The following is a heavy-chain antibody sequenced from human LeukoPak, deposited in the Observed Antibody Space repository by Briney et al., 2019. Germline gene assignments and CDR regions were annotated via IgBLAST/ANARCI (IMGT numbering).Heavy chain of an antibody. CDR3: AREGYYYDSSGYASWRFDI. J-gene: IGHJ3*02. V-gene: IGHV4-61*02. D-gene: IGHD3-22*01. CDR1: GGSISSGSYY. Sequence: PSETLSLTCTVSGGSISSGSYYWSWIRQPAGKGLEWIGRIYTSGSTTYNPSLKSRVTISADTSKNQFSLKLSSVTAADTAVYYCAREGYYYDSSGYASWRFDIWGQGTMVTVSS. CDR2: IYTSGST.